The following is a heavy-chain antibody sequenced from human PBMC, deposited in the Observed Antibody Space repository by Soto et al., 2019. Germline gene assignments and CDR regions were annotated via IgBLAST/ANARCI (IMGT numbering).Heavy chain of an antibody. CDR2: IYHNGNS. J-gene: IGHJ4*02. V-gene: IGHV4-4*02. D-gene: IGHD4-17*01. CDR1: GASISSNW. Sequence: QVHLQESGPGLVKPSGTLSLTCDVSGASISSNWWSWVRQPPGKGLEWVGEIYHNGNSHYNPSLEGRATMSMDMSKHQISLRLTSVTAADAAVYYCARHISVPTTRGFDYWGQGARVPVSS. CDR3: ARHISVPTTRGFDY.